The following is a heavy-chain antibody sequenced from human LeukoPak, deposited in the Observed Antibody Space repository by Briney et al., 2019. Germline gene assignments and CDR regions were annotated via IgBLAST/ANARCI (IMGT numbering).Heavy chain of an antibody. CDR3: ARRLFFGVVTLRGSAFDI. CDR2: INHSGST. CDR1: GGSFSGYY. V-gene: IGHV4-34*01. J-gene: IGHJ3*02. Sequence: SETLSLTCAVYGGSFSGYYWSWIRQPPGKGLEWIGEINHSGSTNYNPSLKSRVTISVDTSKNQFSLKLSSVTAADTAVYYCARRLFFGVVTLRGSAFDICGHGTMVTVSS. D-gene: IGHD3-3*01.